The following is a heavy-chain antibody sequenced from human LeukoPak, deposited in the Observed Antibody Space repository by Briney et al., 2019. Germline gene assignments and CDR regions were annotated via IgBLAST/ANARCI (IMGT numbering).Heavy chain of an antibody. D-gene: IGHD3-10*01. Sequence: ASVKLCCTASGYTFTGYHMHWVRQAPGQGLEWLGWINPNSGGTNYAQKFQGRVTMTRDTSISTAYMELSRLRSDDTAVYYCARGLMGKYYYGSGSYYLPRYYYYMDVWGKGTTVTVSS. CDR1: GYTFTGYH. CDR2: INPNSGGT. J-gene: IGHJ6*03. CDR3: ARGLMGKYYYGSGSYYLPRYYYYMDV. V-gene: IGHV1-2*02.